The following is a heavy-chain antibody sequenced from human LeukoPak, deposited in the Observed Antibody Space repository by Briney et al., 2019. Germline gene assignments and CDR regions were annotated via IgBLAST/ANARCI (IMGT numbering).Heavy chain of an antibody. D-gene: IGHD2-21*02. CDR3: ARGTYCGGDCSQWANVWFNA. V-gene: IGHV1-3*01. J-gene: IGHJ5*02. CDR1: GYTFTSYA. CDR2: INAGNGNP. Sequence: ASVKVSCKASGYTFTSYAIQWVRQAPGQRLEWMGWINAGNGNPKYSQKFQGRVTITRDTSATIVYMELSSLRSEDTAVYYCARGTYCGGDCSQWANVWFNAWGQGTLVTVSS.